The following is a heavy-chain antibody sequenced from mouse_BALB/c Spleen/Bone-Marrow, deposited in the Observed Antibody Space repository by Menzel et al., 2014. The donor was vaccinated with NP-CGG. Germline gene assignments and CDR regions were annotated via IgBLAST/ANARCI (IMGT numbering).Heavy chain of an antibody. CDR1: GFSLTSYG. J-gene: IGHJ4*01. CDR2: IWAGGST. CDR3: ARYGYFYAMDY. V-gene: IGHV2-9*02. Sequence: VKLVESGPGLVAPSQSLSITCTVSGFSLTSYGVHWVRQPPGKGLEWLGVIWAGGSTNYNSALMSRLSISKDNSKSQVFLKMNSLQTDDTAMYCCARYGYFYAMDYWGQGTSVTVSS. D-gene: IGHD2-2*01.